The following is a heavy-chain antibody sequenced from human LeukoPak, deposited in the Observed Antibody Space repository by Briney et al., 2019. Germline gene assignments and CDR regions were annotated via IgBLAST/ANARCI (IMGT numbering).Heavy chain of an antibody. V-gene: IGHV4-34*01. Sequence: SETLSLTCAVYGGSFSGYYWSWIRQPPGKGLEWIGEINHSGSTNYNPSLKSRVTISVDTSKSQFSLKLSSVTAADTAVYYCARGRAAGDVWGKGTTVTVSS. CDR3: ARGRAAGDV. CDR1: GGSFSGYY. CDR2: INHSGST. D-gene: IGHD6-13*01. J-gene: IGHJ6*04.